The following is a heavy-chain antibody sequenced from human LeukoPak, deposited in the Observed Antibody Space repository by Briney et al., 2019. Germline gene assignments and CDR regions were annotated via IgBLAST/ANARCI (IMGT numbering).Heavy chain of an antibody. V-gene: IGHV5-51*01. Sequence: GASLQISSKGSGYSFTSYWIGWVRQMPGKGLEWMGIIYPGDSDTRYSPSFQGQVTISADKSISTAYLQWSSLNASDTAMYYCARGMTPPSIPDYWGQGTLVTVSS. D-gene: IGHD2-15*01. CDR2: IYPGDSDT. CDR3: ARGMTPPSIPDY. CDR1: GYSFTSYW. J-gene: IGHJ4*02.